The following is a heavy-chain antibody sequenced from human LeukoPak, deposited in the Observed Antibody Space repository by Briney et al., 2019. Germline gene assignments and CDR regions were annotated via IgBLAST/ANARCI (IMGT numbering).Heavy chain of an antibody. V-gene: IGHV4-59*01. CDR2: IYYSGTT. CDR3: ARVLRPMASQYYFDY. D-gene: IGHD3-10*01. CDR1: GASINTYY. Sequence: SETLSLTCTVSGASINTYYWSWIRQPPGKGLEWIGYIYYSGTTSYNPSLKTRVTISIDTSRNQFSLKLSSVTAADTAVYYCARVLRPMASQYYFDYWGQGTLVTVSS. J-gene: IGHJ4*02.